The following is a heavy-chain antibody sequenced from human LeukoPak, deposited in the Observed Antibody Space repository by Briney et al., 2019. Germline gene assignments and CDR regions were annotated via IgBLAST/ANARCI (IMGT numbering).Heavy chain of an antibody. J-gene: IGHJ2*01. CDR1: GYTFTGYY. V-gene: IGHV1-2*02. D-gene: IGHD3-10*01. CDR2: INPNSGGT. CDR3: ARDLKYYGSGSYGFDL. Sequence: GASVKVSCKASGYTFTGYYMHWVRQAPGQGLEWMGWINPNSGGTNYAQKFQGRVTMTRDTSISTAYMELSRLRSDDTAVYYCARDLKYYGSGSYGFDLWGRGTLVTVSS.